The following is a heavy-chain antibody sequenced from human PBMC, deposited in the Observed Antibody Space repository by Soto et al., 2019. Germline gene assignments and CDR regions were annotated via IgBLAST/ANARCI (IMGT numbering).Heavy chain of an antibody. V-gene: IGHV4-31*03. CDR2: IYYSGST. J-gene: IGHJ5*02. CDR1: GGSISSGGYY. Sequence: QVQLQESGPGLVKPSQTLSLTCTVSGGSISSGGYYWSWIRQHPGKGLEWIGYIYYSGSTYYNPSLKSRVTISVDTSKNRFSLKLSSVTAADTAVYYCARGIVVVPAALNWFDPWGQGTLVTVSS. CDR3: ARGIVVVPAALNWFDP. D-gene: IGHD2-2*01.